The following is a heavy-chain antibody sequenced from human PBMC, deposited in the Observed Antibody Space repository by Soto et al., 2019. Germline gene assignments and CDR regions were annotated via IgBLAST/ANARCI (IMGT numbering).Heavy chain of an antibody. J-gene: IGHJ4*02. V-gene: IGHV3-53*01. CDR2: IYSGGST. CDR3: ATYTSLDY. D-gene: IGHD2-2*02. CDR1: GFTVSNNY. Sequence: GGSLKLSCAASGFTVSNNYMSWVRQAPGKGLEWVSLIYSGGSTFYAGSVKGRFTISRDNSKNTLFLQMNSLRAEDTAVYCCATYTSLDYWGQGTLVTVSS.